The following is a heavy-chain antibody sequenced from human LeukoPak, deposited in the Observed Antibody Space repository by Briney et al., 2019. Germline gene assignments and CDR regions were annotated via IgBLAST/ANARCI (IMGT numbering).Heavy chain of an antibody. J-gene: IGHJ4*02. Sequence: GGSLRLSCAASGFTFDDYAMHWVRQAPGKGLEWVSGISRNSGSIGYADSVKGRFTISRDDAKNSLYLQMNSLRAEDMALYYCAKDSSSWLEYYFDYWGQGTLVTVSS. CDR2: ISRNSGSI. D-gene: IGHD6-13*01. V-gene: IGHV3-9*03. CDR3: AKDSSSWLEYYFDY. CDR1: GFTFDDYA.